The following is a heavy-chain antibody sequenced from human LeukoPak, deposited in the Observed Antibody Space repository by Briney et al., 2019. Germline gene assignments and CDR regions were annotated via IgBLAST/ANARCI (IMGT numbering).Heavy chain of an antibody. CDR1: GFTFSNFA. CDR3: ARDLMPYVDPEYFDH. D-gene: IGHD3-9*01. CDR2: ISSGGTTI. J-gene: IGHJ4*02. V-gene: IGHV3-48*03. Sequence: PRRSLRLSCEASGFTFSNFAMNWVRQAPGNGLEWISFISSGGTTISYAESVRGRFTISRDNARNSLFLQMNSLRVEDTAVYYCARDLMPYVDPEYFDHWGQGTLVTVSS.